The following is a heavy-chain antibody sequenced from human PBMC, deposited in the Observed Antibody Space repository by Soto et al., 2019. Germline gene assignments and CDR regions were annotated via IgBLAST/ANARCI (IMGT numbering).Heavy chain of an antibody. D-gene: IGHD2-8*01. CDR2: IYYSGIA. V-gene: IGHV4-59*01. CDR3: ARGGYCTNGVCYKNWFDP. CDR1: GGSISSYY. Sequence: PSETLSLTCTVCGGSISSYYWSWIRQPPWKGLEWIGYIYYSGIANYNPSLKSRVTISVDTSKKQFSLKLSSVTAADTAVYYCARGGYCTNGVCYKNWFDPWGQGTLVTVSS. J-gene: IGHJ5*02.